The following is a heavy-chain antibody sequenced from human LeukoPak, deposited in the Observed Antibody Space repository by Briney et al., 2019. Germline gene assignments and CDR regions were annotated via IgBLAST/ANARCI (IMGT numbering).Heavy chain of an antibody. V-gene: IGHV3-23*01. CDR1: WFSFCNYA. CDR3: AKGVYGSGNYLEYFEH. J-gene: IGHJ1*01. D-gene: IGHD3-10*01. Sequence: GGALRLSCEASWFSFCNYAKSRGRQAPGEGVGGISAISGSGDNTYHADSVKGRFTISRDNSKNTLYLQMNSLRAEDTAVYYCAKGVYGSGNYLEYFEHWGHGTLVTVSS. CDR2: ISGSGDNT.